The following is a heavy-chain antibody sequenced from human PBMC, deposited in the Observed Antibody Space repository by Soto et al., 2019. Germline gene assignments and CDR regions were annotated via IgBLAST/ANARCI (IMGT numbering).Heavy chain of an antibody. Sequence: SETLSLTCTVSGGSTSSGGYYWNWIRQLPGKGLEWIGYIYYGGSTFYNPSLKSRVTISIDTSQNQFSLRLSSVIVADTALYYCARDQSGVATTDWGQGTLVTVSS. V-gene: IGHV4-31*03. CDR3: ARDQSGVATTD. CDR2: IYYGGST. CDR1: GGSTSSGGYY. D-gene: IGHD1-1*01. J-gene: IGHJ4*02.